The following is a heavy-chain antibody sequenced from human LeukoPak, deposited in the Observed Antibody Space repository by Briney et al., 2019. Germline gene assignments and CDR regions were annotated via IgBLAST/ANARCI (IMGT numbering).Heavy chain of an antibody. J-gene: IGHJ5*02. CDR3: ARDKAGAATSWFDP. V-gene: IGHV4-39*07. CDR1: GGSISSSSHY. D-gene: IGHD6-13*01. CDR2: IYYSGSP. Sequence: SETLSLTCTVSGGSISSSSHYWGWIRQPPGKGLEWVGSIYYSGSPYYNPSLKSRVTISVDTSKNQFSLKLSSLTAADTAVYYCARDKAGAATSWFDPWGQGTLVTVSS.